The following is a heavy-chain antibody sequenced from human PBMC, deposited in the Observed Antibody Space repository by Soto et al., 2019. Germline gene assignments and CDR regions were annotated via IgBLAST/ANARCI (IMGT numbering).Heavy chain of an antibody. CDR2: FDPEDGEA. J-gene: IGHJ5*02. CDR1: GDSPTDLS. V-gene: IGHV1-24*01. Sequence: ASVKVSCKGSGDSPTDLSIHWVRQAPGKGLEYMGGFDPEDGEAMYAQNFQGRVTMTEDTSTDTSYMELTSLTSDDTAVYYCAVAYSWAYYGYLDPWGQVTLVTVSS. CDR3: AVAYSWAYYGYLDP. D-gene: IGHD1-26*01.